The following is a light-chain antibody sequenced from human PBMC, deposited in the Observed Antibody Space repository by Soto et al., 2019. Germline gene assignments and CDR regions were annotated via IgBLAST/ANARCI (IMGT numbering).Light chain of an antibody. CDR1: SSNIGSNT. Sequence: QSVLTQPPSASGTPGQRVTISCSGSSSNIGSNTVNWYQQLPGTAPKLLIYSNDQRPSGVPDRFSGSKSGTSASLAISGLQSEDEADYYCAEWDYRLSAVVFGGGTKLTVL. J-gene: IGLJ2*01. CDR3: AEWDYRLSAVV. V-gene: IGLV1-44*01. CDR2: SND.